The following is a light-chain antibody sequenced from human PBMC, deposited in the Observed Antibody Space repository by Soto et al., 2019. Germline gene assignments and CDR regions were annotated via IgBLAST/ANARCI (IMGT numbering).Light chain of an antibody. V-gene: IGKV3-20*01. CDR3: QQFGSSPSYT. CDR2: GAS. Sequence: DIVLTQSPGTLSLSPGERATLSCRASQTVSSTYLAWYQQKPGQAPRLLIFGASSRATGIPDRFSGSGSGTDFTLISSRLEPEDFAVYYCQQFGSSPSYTFGQGTKLEIK. CDR1: QTVSSTY. J-gene: IGKJ2*01.